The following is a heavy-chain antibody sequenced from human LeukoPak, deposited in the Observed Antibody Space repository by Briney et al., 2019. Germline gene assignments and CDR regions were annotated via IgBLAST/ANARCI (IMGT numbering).Heavy chain of an antibody. Sequence: ASVKVSCKVSGYTLTELSMHWVRQAPGKGLEWMGGFDPEDGETIYAQKFQGRVTMTRDTSTTTVYMEMSNLSSEDTAMYYCAKSRTTGSASSDYWGQGTLVTVSS. D-gene: IGHD2-8*02. CDR2: FDPEDGET. J-gene: IGHJ4*02. CDR1: GYTLTELS. CDR3: AKSRTTGSASSDY. V-gene: IGHV1-24*01.